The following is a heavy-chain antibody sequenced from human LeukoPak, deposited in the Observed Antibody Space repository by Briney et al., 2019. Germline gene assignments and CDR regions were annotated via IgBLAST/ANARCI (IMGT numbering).Heavy chain of an antibody. CDR1: GFTFSSYA. Sequence: GGSLRLSCAASGFTFSSYAMSWVRQAPGKGLEWVSGISGSGGSTHYADSVKGRFTISRDNAKNSLFLQMNSLRAEDTAVYYCARAVTGGLWGGGAYYFDYWGQGTLVTVSS. CDR3: ARAVTGGLWGGGAYYFDY. CDR2: ISGSGGST. D-gene: IGHD1-26*01. V-gene: IGHV3-23*01. J-gene: IGHJ4*02.